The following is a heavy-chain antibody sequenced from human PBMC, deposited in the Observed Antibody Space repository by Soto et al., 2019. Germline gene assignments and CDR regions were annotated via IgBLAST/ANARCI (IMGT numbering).Heavy chain of an antibody. J-gene: IGHJ4*02. CDR3: ARDPTIIPRAFDY. Sequence: GGSLRLSCAASGFTFSSSAMSWVRQAPGKGLEYVSAISSNGSSEYYADSVKGRFTISRDNFKSTMYLQMNSLRAEDTAVYYCARDPTIIPRAFDYWGQGTLVTVSS. CDR2: ISSNGSSE. V-gene: IGHV3-64*04. CDR1: GFTFSSSA. D-gene: IGHD1-1*01.